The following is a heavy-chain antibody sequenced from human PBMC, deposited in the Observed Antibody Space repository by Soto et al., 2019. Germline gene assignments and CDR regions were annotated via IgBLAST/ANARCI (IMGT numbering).Heavy chain of an antibody. CDR3: ARHTPAISISDH. D-gene: IGHD2-15*01. V-gene: IGHV4-39*01. Sequence: QLQLQESGPGLVKPSETLSLTCTVSGGSISSSSYYWGWIRQPPGKGLEWIGSIYYSGSTYYNPSPKRLVTISGDTSKNQFSLKLSSVTAADTAVYYCARHTPAISISDHWGQGTLVTVSS. CDR2: IYYSGST. J-gene: IGHJ4*02. CDR1: GGSISSSSYY.